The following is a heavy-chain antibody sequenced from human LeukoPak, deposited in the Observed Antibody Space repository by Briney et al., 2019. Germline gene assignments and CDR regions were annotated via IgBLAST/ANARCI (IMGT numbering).Heavy chain of an antibody. D-gene: IGHD4-17*01. CDR2: IYYSGST. Sequence: SETLSLTCTVSGGSISSSNYYWGWIRQPPGKGLEWIGSIYYSGSTYYNPSLKSRVTISVDTSKNQFSLNLTSVTAADTAVYYGARHSSMTTGYMAYWGQGTLVTVSS. V-gene: IGHV4-39*01. J-gene: IGHJ4*02. CDR3: ARHSSMTTGYMAY. CDR1: GGSISSSNYY.